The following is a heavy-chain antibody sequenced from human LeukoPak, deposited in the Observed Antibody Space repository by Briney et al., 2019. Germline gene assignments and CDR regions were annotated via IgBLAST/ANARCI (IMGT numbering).Heavy chain of an antibody. D-gene: IGHD2/OR15-2a*01. J-gene: IGHJ4*02. CDR3: ARGPLIYGYYFDY. V-gene: IGHV4-59*01. CDR1: GGSISSYY. CDR2: IYYSGST. Sequence: SETLSLTCTVSGGSISSYYWSWIRQPPGKGLEWIGYIYYSGSTNYNPSLKSRVTISVDTSKNQFSLKLSSVTAADTAVYYCARGPLIYGYYFDYWGQGTLVTVSS.